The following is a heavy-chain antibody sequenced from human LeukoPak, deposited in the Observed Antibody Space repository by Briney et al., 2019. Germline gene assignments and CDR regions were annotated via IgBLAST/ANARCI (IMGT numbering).Heavy chain of an antibody. CDR3: ARDSTAAGVPSPGY. CDR1: GGTFSSYA. D-gene: IGHD6-13*01. CDR2: IIPILGIA. V-gene: IGHV1-69*04. J-gene: IGHJ4*02. Sequence: ASVKVSCKASGGTFSSYAISWVRQAPGQGLEWMGRIIPILGIANYAQKFQGRVTITADKSTSTAYMELSSLRSEDTAVYYCARDSTAAGVPSPGYWGQGTLVTVSS.